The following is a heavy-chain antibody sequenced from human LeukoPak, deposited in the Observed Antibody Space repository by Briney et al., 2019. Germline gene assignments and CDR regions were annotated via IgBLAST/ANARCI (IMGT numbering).Heavy chain of an antibody. CDR1: GYTFTGYY. V-gene: IGHV1-2*02. Sequence: ASVKVSCKASGYTFTGYYMHWVRQAPGQGLEWMGWINPNSGGTNYAQKFQGRVTMTRDTSISTAYMELSRLRSDDTAVYYCARVQGYSSSWYWVYYYGMDVWAKGPRSPSP. CDR3: ARVQGYSSSWYWVYYYGMDV. D-gene: IGHD6-13*01. J-gene: IGHJ6*02. CDR2: INPNSGGT.